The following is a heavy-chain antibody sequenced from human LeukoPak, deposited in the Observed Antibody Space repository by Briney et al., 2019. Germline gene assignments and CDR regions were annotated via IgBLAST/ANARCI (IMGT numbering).Heavy chain of an antibody. Sequence: SGGSLRLSCAASGFTFSSYAMSWVRQAPGKGLEWVSAISGSGGSTYYADSVKGRFTISRDNSKNTLYLQMNSLRAEDTAVYYCAKDLDDYIWGRYHPYLDYSGQGTLVTVSS. J-gene: IGHJ4*02. V-gene: IGHV3-23*01. CDR1: GFTFSSYA. CDR3: AKDLDDYIWGRYHPYLDY. CDR2: ISGSGGST. D-gene: IGHD3-16*01.